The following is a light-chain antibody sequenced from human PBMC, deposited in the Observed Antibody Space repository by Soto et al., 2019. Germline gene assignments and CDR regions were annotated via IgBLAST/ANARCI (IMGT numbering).Light chain of an antibody. CDR1: QYISSN. Sequence: EIVMTQSPATLSVSPGDRATLSCRASQYISSNLAWYQQRPGQAPRLLIYGASTRVTGIPARFSGSGSGTAFTLTISSLQSEDFAVYYCQHFHNWPPWTFGQGTKVEIK. J-gene: IGKJ1*01. V-gene: IGKV3-15*01. CDR2: GAS. CDR3: QHFHNWPPWT.